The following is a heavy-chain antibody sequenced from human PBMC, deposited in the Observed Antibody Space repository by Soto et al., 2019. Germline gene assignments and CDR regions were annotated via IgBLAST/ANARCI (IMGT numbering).Heavy chain of an antibody. J-gene: IGHJ3*02. V-gene: IGHV1-69*01. CDR2: IIPIFGTA. Sequence: QVQLVQSGAEVKKPGSSVKVSCKASGGTFSSYAISWVRQAPGQGLEWMGGIIPIFGTANYAQKFQGRVTITADESTRTAYQEMSSLRYEDTAVYYCAREGQWEILAFDIWGQGTMVTVSS. D-gene: IGHD1-26*01. CDR1: GGTFSSYA. CDR3: AREGQWEILAFDI.